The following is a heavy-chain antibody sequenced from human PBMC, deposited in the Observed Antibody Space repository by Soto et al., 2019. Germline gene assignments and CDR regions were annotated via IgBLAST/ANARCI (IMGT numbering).Heavy chain of an antibody. Sequence: QVQLVQSGAEVKKPGASVKVSCKASGYTFRDYGISWVRQAPGQGLEWMGWISAFNGKTNYTKKYQDRVTVNTDKSTTPAYMGLRSLRSDDTAVYYCARDQPWLVPVPLNVAFWGPGSSVIVS. CDR2: ISAFNGKT. V-gene: IGHV1-18*01. D-gene: IGHD6-19*01. J-gene: IGHJ4*02. CDR3: ARDQPWLVPVPLNVAF. CDR1: GYTFRDYG.